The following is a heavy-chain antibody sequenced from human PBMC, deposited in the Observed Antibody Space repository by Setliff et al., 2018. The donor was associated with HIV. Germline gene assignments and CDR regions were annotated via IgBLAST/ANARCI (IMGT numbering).Heavy chain of an antibody. CDR3: ARGLRHTWLFEVSHDAFDI. CDR2: VYHTGST. CDR1: GYSISSRYY. J-gene: IGHJ3*02. V-gene: IGHV4-38-2*02. D-gene: IGHD2-21*01. Sequence: LSLTCTVSGYSISSRYYWGWIRQPPGKGLEWIGSVYHTGSTYYNPSLKSRVTMSLDTSKNQFSLKLTSVTAADSAMYYCARGLRHTWLFEVSHDAFDIWGQGTLVTVSS.